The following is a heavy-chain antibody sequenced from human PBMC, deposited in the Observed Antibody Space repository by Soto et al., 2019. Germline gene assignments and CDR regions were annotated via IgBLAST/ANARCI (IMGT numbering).Heavy chain of an antibody. J-gene: IGHJ5*02. CDR2: ISSSSSYI. Sequence: GGSLRLSSAASGFTFSSYSMNWVRQAPGKGLEWVSSISSSSSYIYYADSVKGRFTISRDNAKNSLYLQMNSLRAEDTAVYYCARDGIAWYSSSWRLNWFDPWGQGTLVTVSS. CDR1: GFTFSSYS. D-gene: IGHD6-13*01. V-gene: IGHV3-21*01. CDR3: ARDGIAWYSSSWRLNWFDP.